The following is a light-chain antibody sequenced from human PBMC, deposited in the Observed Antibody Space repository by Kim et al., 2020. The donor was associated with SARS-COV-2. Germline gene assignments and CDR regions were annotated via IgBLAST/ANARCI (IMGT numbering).Light chain of an antibody. Sequence: ASVGDGITIPGRAGEDIRKAVAWYQHKPGKAPTRLVFEASTLEGGVPPRFSASGSGTQFALIINNLQPEDSATYFCLQHHLYPLTFGGGTKVDIK. V-gene: IGKV1-17*02. CDR2: EAS. J-gene: IGKJ4*02. CDR3: LQHHLYPLT. CDR1: EDIRKA.